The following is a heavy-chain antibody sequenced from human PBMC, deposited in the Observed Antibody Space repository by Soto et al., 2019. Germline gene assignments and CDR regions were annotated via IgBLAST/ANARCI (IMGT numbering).Heavy chain of an antibody. CDR3: VRDLTRMSTVARAY. J-gene: IGHJ4*02. Sequence: PGESLKISCAASGFTFSNYAMGWVRQAPGKGLEWVSSIIGSGRTTYYADSVKGRFTISRDNPENTLYLQMSSVRGEDTAIYYCVRDLTRMSTVARAYWGQGTLVTVSS. V-gene: IGHV3-23*01. CDR1: GFTFSNYA. CDR2: IIGSGRTT. D-gene: IGHD4-4*01.